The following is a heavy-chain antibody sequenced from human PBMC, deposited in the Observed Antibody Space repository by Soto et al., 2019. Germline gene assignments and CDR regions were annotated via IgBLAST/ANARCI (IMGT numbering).Heavy chain of an antibody. CDR1: GGSISSGGYY. CDR2: IYYSGST. CDR3: AAGYTYGCFDP. Sequence: SETLSLTCTVSGGSISSGGYYWSWIRQHPGKGLEWIGYIYYSGSTYYNPSLKSRVTISVDTSKNQFSLRLSSMTAADTAVYFCAAGYTYGCFDPWGQGTQVTVSS. D-gene: IGHD5-18*01. V-gene: IGHV4-31*03. J-gene: IGHJ5*02.